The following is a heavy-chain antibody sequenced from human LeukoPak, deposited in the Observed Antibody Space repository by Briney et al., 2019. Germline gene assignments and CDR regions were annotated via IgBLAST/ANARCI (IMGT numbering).Heavy chain of an antibody. CDR1: GFTFSSYS. CDR3: ARALLWFGEATI. Sequence: GGSLRLSCAASGFTFSSYSMNWVRQAPGKGLEGVSYISSSSSTIYYADSVKGRSTISRDNAKNSLYLQMNSLRAEDTAVYYCARALLWFGEATIWGQGTMVTVSS. D-gene: IGHD3-10*01. CDR2: ISSSSSTI. J-gene: IGHJ3*02. V-gene: IGHV3-48*01.